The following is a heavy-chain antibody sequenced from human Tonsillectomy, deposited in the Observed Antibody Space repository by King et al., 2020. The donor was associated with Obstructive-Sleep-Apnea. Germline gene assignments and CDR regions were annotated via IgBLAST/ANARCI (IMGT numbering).Heavy chain of an antibody. CDR1: GGSFSSDNYN. J-gene: IGHJ3*02. D-gene: IGHD1-26*01. V-gene: IGHV4-39*07. CDR2: IYYTGYA. Sequence: QLQESGPGLVKPSENLSLTCTVFGGSFSSDNYNWGWIRQSPGKGLEWIGNIYYTGYAYYSPSLKSRVTILIDTSKNLFSLKLNFVTAADTAVYFCASFLVAAPVLGAFHIWGQGTMVTVSS. CDR3: ASFLVAAPVLGAFHI.